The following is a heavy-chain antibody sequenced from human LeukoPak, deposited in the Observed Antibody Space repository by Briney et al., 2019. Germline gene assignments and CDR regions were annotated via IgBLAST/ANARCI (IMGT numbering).Heavy chain of an antibody. CDR3: ARDFGYGDYDFDY. V-gene: IGHV1-18*04. D-gene: IGHD4-17*01. Sequence: GASVKVSCKASGYTFTGYYMHWVRQAPGQGLEWMGWISAYNGNTNYAQKLQGRVTMTTDTSTSTAYMELRSLRSDDTAVYYCARDFGYGDYDFDYWGQGTLVTVSS. CDR2: ISAYNGNT. J-gene: IGHJ4*02. CDR1: GYTFTGYY.